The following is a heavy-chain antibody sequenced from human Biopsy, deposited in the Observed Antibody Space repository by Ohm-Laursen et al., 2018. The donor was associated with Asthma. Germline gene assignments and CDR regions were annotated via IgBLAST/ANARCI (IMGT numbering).Heavy chain of an antibody. J-gene: IGHJ4*01. V-gene: IGHV3-9*01. CDR3: AKSADYYDSTDYLDF. CDR1: GFSFDDCA. D-gene: IGHD3-22*01. Sequence: LSLTCAASGFSFDDCAMHWVRQAPGKGLEWVSSISWNSGNIDYANSVKGRFTISRDNAKNSLYLQMQSLRPEDTAFYYCAKSADYYDSTDYLDFWGRGTLVTVSS. CDR2: ISWNSGNI.